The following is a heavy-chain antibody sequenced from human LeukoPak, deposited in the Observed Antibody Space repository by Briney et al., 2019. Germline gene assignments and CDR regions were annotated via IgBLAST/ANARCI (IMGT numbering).Heavy chain of an antibody. V-gene: IGHV4-31*03. CDR3: ARDLYSSGASI. D-gene: IGHD6-19*01. J-gene: IGHJ4*02. Sequence: MSSQTLSLTCTVSGGSISRGGYYWSWTRLHPGKGLEWIGYIYYSGSTYYNPSLKSRVTISVDTSKNQFSLKLSSVTAADTAVYYCARDLYSSGASIWGQGTLVTVSS. CDR2: IYYSGST. CDR1: GGSISRGGYY.